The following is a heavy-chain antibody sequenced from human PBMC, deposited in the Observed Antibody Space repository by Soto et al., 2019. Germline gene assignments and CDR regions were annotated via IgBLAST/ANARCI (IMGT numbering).Heavy chain of an antibody. Sequence: SVKVSCKASGGTFSSYSISWVRQAPGQGLEWMGGIIPIFGTANYAQKFQGRVTITADKSTSTAYMELSSLRSEDTAVYYCARATCPHYAFDIWGQGTMVTVSS. CDR1: GGTFSSYS. CDR2: IIPIFGTA. CDR3: ARATCPHYAFDI. V-gene: IGHV1-69*06. J-gene: IGHJ3*02.